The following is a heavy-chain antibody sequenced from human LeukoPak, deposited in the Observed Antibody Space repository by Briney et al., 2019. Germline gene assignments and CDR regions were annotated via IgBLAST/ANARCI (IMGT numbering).Heavy chain of an antibody. V-gene: IGHV3-23*01. Sequence: TGGSLRLSCAASGFTFSSYAMNWVRQAPGKGLEWVSSLSGSGDYTYYADSVKGRFTISRDNSKNTLYLQMNSLRAEDTAVYYYAKTTGYYSSTPLDYWGQGTLVTVSS. CDR1: GFTFSSYA. CDR2: LSGSGDYT. J-gene: IGHJ4*02. D-gene: IGHD3-9*01. CDR3: AKTTGYYSSTPLDY.